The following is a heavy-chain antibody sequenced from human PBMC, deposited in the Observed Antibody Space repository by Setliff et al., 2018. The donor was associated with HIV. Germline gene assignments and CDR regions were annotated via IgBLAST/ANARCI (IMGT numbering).Heavy chain of an antibody. CDR3: AAVPWGHSSLIIDH. Sequence: GGSRRLSCAASGFIFSSYEMHWVRQAPGKGLEWISFIGGHGSIIHYADSVKGRFTISRDNAKNSVYLQMHSLRVEDTAVYYCAAVPWGHSSLIIDHWGQGTPVTVSS. J-gene: IGHJ4*02. CDR1: GFIFSSYE. CDR2: IGGHGSII. V-gene: IGHV3-48*03. D-gene: IGHD3-16*01.